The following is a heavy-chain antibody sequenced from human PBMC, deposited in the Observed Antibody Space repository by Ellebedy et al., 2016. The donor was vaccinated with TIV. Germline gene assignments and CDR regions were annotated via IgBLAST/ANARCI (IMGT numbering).Heavy chain of an antibody. Sequence: AASVKVSCKASGYTFTRYDINWVRQASGHGLEWMAWMTPKSGNTGYAQRFQGRVTLTRDTSISTAYMELSSLRSEDTAVYYCVVMASTWGQGTLVTVSS. V-gene: IGHV1-8*01. D-gene: IGHD3-22*01. CDR3: VVMAST. J-gene: IGHJ5*02. CDR1: GYTFTRYD. CDR2: MTPKSGNT.